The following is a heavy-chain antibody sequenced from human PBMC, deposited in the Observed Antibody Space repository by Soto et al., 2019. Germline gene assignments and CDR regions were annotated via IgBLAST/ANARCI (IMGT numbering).Heavy chain of an antibody. Sequence: ESVGGVVQPGRSLRLSCAASGFTFSSYGMHWVRQAPGKGLEWVAVIWYDGSNKYYADSVKGRFTISRDNSKNTLYLQMNSLRAEDTAVYYCARDDVRRRDGMDVWGQGTTVTVSS. CDR3: ARDDVRRRDGMDV. V-gene: IGHV3-33*01. J-gene: IGHJ6*02. D-gene: IGHD3-10*02. CDR1: GFTFSSYG. CDR2: IWYDGSNK.